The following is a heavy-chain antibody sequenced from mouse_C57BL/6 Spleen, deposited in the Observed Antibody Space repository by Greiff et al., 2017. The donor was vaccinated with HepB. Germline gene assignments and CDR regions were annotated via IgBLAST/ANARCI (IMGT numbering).Heavy chain of an antibody. CDR1: GFTFSSYA. V-gene: IGHV5-9-1*02. CDR2: ISSGGDYI. Sequence: EVKLVESGEGLVKPGGSLKLSCAASGFTFSSYAMSWVRQTPEKRLEWVAYISSGGDYIYYADTVKGRFTISRDNARNTLYLQMSSLKSEDTAMYYCTRDRGYGSSPVYFDYWGQGTTLTVSS. CDR3: TRDRGYGSSPVYFDY. J-gene: IGHJ2*01. D-gene: IGHD1-1*01.